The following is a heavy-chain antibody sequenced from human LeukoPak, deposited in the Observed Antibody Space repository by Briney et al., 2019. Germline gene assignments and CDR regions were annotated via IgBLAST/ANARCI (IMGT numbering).Heavy chain of an antibody. CDR1: GYSFTSYW. D-gene: IGHD1-26*01. CDR3: AREILRSRGAFDI. J-gene: IGHJ3*02. CDR2: IYPGDFDT. V-gene: IGHV5-51*01. Sequence: GESLKISCKGSGYSFTSYWIGWVRQMPGKGLEWMGIIYPGDFDTRYSPSFQGQVTISADKSISTAYLQWSSLKASDTAMYYCAREILRSRGAFDIWGQGTMVTVSS.